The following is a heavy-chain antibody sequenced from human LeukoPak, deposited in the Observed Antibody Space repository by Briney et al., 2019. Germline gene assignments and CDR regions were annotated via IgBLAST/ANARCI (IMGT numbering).Heavy chain of an antibody. CDR1: GFSFSTYC. CDR2: INQDGDTR. Sequence: GGSLRLSCEASGFSFSTYCMSWVRQAPGKGLEWVANINQDGDTRNYVDSVKGRFTISRDNARNSLFLQMNSLRAEDTAVYYCARDPHGVGGYGAFDIWGQGTMVTVSS. J-gene: IGHJ3*02. CDR3: ARDPHGVGGYGAFDI. V-gene: IGHV3-7*01. D-gene: IGHD3-22*01.